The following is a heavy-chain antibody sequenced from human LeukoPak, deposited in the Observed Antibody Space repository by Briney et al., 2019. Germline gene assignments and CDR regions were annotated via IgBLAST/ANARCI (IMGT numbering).Heavy chain of an antibody. Sequence: GGSLRLSCAASGFTFSSFTMNWVRQAPGKGLEWVSCISSRSDYIYYADSVKGRFTISRDNSKNTLYLQMNSLRAEDTAVYYCAREERYYYDSSGYYYDYWGQGTLVTVSS. CDR2: ISSRSDYI. CDR3: AREERYYYDSSGYYYDY. J-gene: IGHJ4*02. V-gene: IGHV3-21*01. CDR1: GFTFSSFT. D-gene: IGHD3-22*01.